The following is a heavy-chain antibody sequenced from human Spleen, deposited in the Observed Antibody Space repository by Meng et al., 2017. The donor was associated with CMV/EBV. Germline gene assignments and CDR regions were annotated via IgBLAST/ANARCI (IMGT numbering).Heavy chain of an antibody. CDR2: IYSGGST. CDR3: AREYFLDY. J-gene: IGHJ4*02. CDR1: GFTVSSKS. Sequence: GESLKISCAASGFTVSSKSMSWVRQAPGKGLERVSVIYSGGSTYYADSVMGRFTIFRDNSKNTLYLQINSLRPEDTAVYYYAREYFLDYWGQGTLVTVSS. V-gene: IGHV3-66*02. D-gene: IGHD6-6*01.